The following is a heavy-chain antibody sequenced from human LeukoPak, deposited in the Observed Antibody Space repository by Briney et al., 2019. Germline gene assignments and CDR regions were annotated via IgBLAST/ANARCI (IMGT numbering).Heavy chain of an antibody. J-gene: IGHJ4*02. V-gene: IGHV3-48*03. CDR3: AREQVAATLDY. CDR2: IGSSGSPI. CDR1: GFTFSSYE. Sequence: GGSLTLSCSASGFTFSSYEMNWVRQAPGKGLEWDSYIGSSGSPIYYADSVKGRFTISRDNAKNSLFLQMNSLRAEDTAVYYCAREQVAATLDYWGQGTLVTVSS. D-gene: IGHD1-26*01.